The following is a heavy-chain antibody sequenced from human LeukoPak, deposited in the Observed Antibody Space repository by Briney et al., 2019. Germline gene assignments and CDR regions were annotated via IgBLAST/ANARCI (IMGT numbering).Heavy chain of an antibody. Sequence: PGGSLRLSCAASGFTFSNYAMNWVRQAPGKGLEGVSSVSGSGCSTHYADSVKGRFTISRDKAKSTLYLQMNSLRAEDTAIYYCAKANNYYDGTAYSDYWGQGTLVTVSS. D-gene: IGHD3-22*01. CDR2: VSGSGCST. J-gene: IGHJ4*02. V-gene: IGHV3-23*01. CDR3: AKANNYYDGTAYSDY. CDR1: GFTFSNYA.